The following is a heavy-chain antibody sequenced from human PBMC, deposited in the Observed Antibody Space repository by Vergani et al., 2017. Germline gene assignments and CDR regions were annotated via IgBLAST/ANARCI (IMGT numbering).Heavy chain of an antibody. J-gene: IGHJ6*02. CDR2: ISAYNGNT. CDR3: ARDPDIVVVPAAPYYYYYYGMDV. V-gene: IGHV1-18*04. Sequence: QVQLVQSGAEVKKPGASVKVSCKASGYTFTSYGISWVRQAPGQGLEWMGWISAYNGNTNYAQKLQGRVTMTTDTSTSTAYMELGSLRSDDTAVYYCARDPDIVVVPAAPYYYYYYGMDVWGQGTTVTVSS. CDR1: GYTFTSYG. D-gene: IGHD2-2*01.